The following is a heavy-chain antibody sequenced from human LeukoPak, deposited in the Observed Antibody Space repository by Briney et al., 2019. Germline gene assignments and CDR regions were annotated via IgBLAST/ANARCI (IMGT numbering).Heavy chain of an antibody. J-gene: IGHJ4*02. Sequence: PGGSLRLSCTASGFTFSSYAMTWVRQPPGKGLEWVSGISGSGGITYYADSVKGRFTISRDNSKNTLYLQMNSLRAEDTAVYSCAKGPIYCSSTSCPPDYWGQGTLVTVSS. CDR2: ISGSGGIT. V-gene: IGHV3-23*01. D-gene: IGHD2-2*01. CDR1: GFTFSSYA. CDR3: AKGPIYCSSTSCPPDY.